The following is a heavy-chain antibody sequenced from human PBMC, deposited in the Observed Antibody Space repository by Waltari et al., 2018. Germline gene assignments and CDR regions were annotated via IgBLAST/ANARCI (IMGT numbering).Heavy chain of an antibody. D-gene: IGHD2-15*01. CDR3: ARDMTDGGIAFFFDY. CDR2: IHPGNSYT. CDR1: GYAFTNYW. V-gene: IGHV5-51*03. Sequence: EVQLVQSGAEVKKPGESLKISCKASGYAFTNYWIGWVRQMPGKGLEWMAIIHPGNSYTRYRPSLQGQVTISADKSTSTAYLQWSSLKASDTGIYYCARDMTDGGIAFFFDYWGQGTRVTVSS. J-gene: IGHJ4*02.